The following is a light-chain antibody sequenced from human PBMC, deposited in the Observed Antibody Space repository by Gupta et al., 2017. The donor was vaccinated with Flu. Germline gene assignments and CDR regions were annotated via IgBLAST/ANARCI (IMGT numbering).Light chain of an antibody. J-gene: IGLJ3*02. Sequence: QAVVTHEPSLTVSPGGTVTLTCGYSTGPVTSGHSPYWCQHKPAKAPRILVYDRSNKHSSTAARFSGSLLGGRASQTLAGAPPEDEAEYYYLLSYSGAHWVFGGGTKLTVL. V-gene: IGLV7-46*01. CDR2: DRS. CDR1: TGPVTSGHS. CDR3: LLSYSGAHWV.